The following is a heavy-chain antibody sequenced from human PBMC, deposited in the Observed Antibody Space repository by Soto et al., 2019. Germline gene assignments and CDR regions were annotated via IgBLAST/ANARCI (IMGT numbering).Heavy chain of an antibody. CDR2: IIPLHGAS. CDR3: ARGTTVIIWAPRDFYYYGLDV. D-gene: IGHD4-17*01. V-gene: IGHV1-69*06. Sequence: QVQLVQSGPEVRKPGSSVKISCQAPGGTLSSYPISWVRQAPGQGLEWMGGIIPLHGASNYTEKFQGRVSITADKSTSTAYLELRNLTSDDTAVYYCARGTTVIIWAPRDFYYYGLDVWGQGTTVTVSS. CDR1: GGTLSSYP. J-gene: IGHJ6*02.